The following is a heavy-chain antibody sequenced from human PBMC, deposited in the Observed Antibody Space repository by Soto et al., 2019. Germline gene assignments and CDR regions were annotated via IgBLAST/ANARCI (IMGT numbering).Heavy chain of an antibody. Sequence: ASVKVSCRASGYTFTSYGISWVRQAPGQGLEWMGWISAYNGNTNYAQKLQGRVTMTTDTSTSTAYMELRSLRSDDTAVYYCAREWLGYCSGGSCFRGPDAFDIWGQGTMVTVSS. CDR1: GYTFTSYG. D-gene: IGHD2-15*01. V-gene: IGHV1-18*01. CDR3: AREWLGYCSGGSCFRGPDAFDI. J-gene: IGHJ3*02. CDR2: ISAYNGNT.